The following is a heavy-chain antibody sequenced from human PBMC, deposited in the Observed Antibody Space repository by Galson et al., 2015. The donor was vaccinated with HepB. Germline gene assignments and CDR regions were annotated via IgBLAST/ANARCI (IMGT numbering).Heavy chain of an antibody. CDR3: ARNYGSGSYYKPRGYFQH. CDR1: GGSFSGYY. D-gene: IGHD3-10*01. CDR2: INHSGST. V-gene: IGHV4-34*01. J-gene: IGHJ1*01. Sequence: ETLSLTCAVYGGSFSGYYWSWIRQPPRKGLEWTGEINHSGSTNYNPSLKSRVTISVDTSKNQFSLKLSSVTAADTAVYYCARNYGSGSYYKPRGYFQHWGQGTLVTVSS.